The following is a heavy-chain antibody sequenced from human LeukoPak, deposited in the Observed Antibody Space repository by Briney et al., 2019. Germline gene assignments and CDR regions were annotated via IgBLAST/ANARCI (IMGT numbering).Heavy chain of an antibody. V-gene: IGHV3-33*01. Sequence: GGSLRLSCAASGFTFSSYGMHWVRQAPGKGLEWVAVIWYDGSNKYYADSVKGRFTISRDNSKNTLYLQMNSLRAEDTAVYYCARAVFGGCSYGYGDYWGQGTLVTVSS. CDR2: IWYDGSNK. J-gene: IGHJ4*02. CDR3: ARAVFGGCSYGYGDY. D-gene: IGHD5-18*01. CDR1: GFTFSSYG.